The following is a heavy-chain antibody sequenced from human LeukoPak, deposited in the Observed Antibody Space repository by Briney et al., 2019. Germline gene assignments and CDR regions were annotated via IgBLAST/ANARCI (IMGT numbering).Heavy chain of an antibody. CDR3: ARGVFDYYGSGSYDY. J-gene: IGHJ4*02. D-gene: IGHD3-10*01. V-gene: IGHV4-34*01. CDR1: GGSFSGYY. CDR2: INHSGST. Sequence: SETLSLTCAVYGGSFSGYYWSWIRQPPGKGLEWIGEINHSGSTNYNPSLKSRVTISVDTSKNQFSLKLSSVTAADTAVYYCARGVFDYYGSGSYDYWGQGTLVTVSS.